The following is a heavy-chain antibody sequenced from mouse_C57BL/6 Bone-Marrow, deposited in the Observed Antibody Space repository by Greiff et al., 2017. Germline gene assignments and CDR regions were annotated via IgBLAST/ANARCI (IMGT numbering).Heavy chain of an antibody. J-gene: IGHJ2*01. D-gene: IGHD1-1*01. CDR3: ARTPYLHYGSSYFDY. CDR2: IYPRSGNT. V-gene: IGHV1-81*01. Sequence: QVQLQQPGAELVKPGASVKLSSKASGYTFTSYGISWVKQRTGQGLEWIGEIYPRSGNTYYNEKFKGKATLTADKSSSTAYMELRSLTSEDSAVYFCARTPYLHYGSSYFDYWGQGTTLTVSS. CDR1: GYTFTSYG.